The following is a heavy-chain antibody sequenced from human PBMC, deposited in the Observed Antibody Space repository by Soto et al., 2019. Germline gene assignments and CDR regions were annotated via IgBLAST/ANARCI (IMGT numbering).Heavy chain of an antibody. CDR1: GFTFSSYG. CDR3: ARDGIQAAGSYYYYGMDV. CDR2: IWYDGSNK. J-gene: IGHJ6*02. Sequence: QVQLVESGGGVVQPGRSLRLSCAASGFTFSSYGMHWVRQAPGKGLEWVAVIWYDGSNKYYADSVKGRFTISRDNSKNTLYLQMNSLRAEDTAVYYCARDGIQAAGSYYYYGMDVWGQGTTVTVSS. D-gene: IGHD6-13*01. V-gene: IGHV3-33*01.